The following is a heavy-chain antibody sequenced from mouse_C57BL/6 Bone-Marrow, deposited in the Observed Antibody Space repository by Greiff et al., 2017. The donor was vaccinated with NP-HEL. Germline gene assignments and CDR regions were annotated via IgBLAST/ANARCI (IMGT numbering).Heavy chain of an antibody. Sequence: QVQLKQSAPELVKPGASVKISCKASGYSFTSYYIHWVKQRPGQGLEWIGWIYPGSGNTKYNEKFKGKATLTADTSSSTAYMQLSSLTSEDSAVYYCARGVITTVKGSAMDYWGQGTSVTVSS. J-gene: IGHJ4*01. CDR3: ARGVITTVKGSAMDY. V-gene: IGHV1-66*01. CDR1: GYSFTSYY. CDR2: IYPGSGNT. D-gene: IGHD1-1*01.